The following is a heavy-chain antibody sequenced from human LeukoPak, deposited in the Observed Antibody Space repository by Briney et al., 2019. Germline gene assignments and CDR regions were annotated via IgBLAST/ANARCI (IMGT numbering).Heavy chain of an antibody. CDR2: IYYSGST. J-gene: IGHJ3*02. CDR1: GGSISSSSYY. Sequence: SETLSLTCTVSGGSISSSSYYWGWIRQPPGKGLEWIGSIYYSGSTYYNPSLKSRVTISVDTSKNQFSLKLSSVTAADTAVYYCATSTTGTTYAFDIWGQGTMVTVSS. CDR3: ATSTTGTTYAFDI. D-gene: IGHD1-1*01. V-gene: IGHV4-39*07.